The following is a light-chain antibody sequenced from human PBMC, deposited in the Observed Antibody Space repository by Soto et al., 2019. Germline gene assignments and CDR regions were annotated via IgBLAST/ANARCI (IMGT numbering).Light chain of an antibody. CDR1: RSDVGAYNY. V-gene: IGLV2-14*01. J-gene: IGLJ1*01. CDR2: EAT. Sequence: QSVLTQPASVSGSPGQSIAISCTGTRSDVGAYNYVSWYQRHPGKAPKLMISEATNRPSGVSDRFSGSKSGNTASLTISGLQAEDEADYYCSSFTSRFTFVFGTGTKVTVL. CDR3: SSFTSRFTFV.